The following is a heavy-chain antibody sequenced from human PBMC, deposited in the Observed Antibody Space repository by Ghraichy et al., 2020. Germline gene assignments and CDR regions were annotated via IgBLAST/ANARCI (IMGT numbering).Heavy chain of an antibody. CDR3: WGIVSATKRDY. CDR2: IYYSGKS. J-gene: IGHJ4*02. V-gene: IGHV4-39*01. CDR1: GDSISSTTYY. D-gene: IGHD1-26*01. Sequence: SETLSLTCTVSGDSISSTTYYWGWIRQPPGKGLEWIGSIYYSGKSYYNPSLKSRVTLSVDASKDQFSLKLSSVTATDTAVYYCWGIVSATKRDYWGQGILVTVSS.